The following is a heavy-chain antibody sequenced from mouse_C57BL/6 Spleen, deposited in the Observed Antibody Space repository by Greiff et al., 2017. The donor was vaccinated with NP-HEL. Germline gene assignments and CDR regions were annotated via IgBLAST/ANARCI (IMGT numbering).Heavy chain of an antibody. CDR2: IDPANGNT. D-gene: IGHD1-1*01. CDR3: ARYPIYYYGSSYEYFDV. CDR1: GFNIKNTY. J-gene: IGHJ1*03. Sequence: EVKLEESVAELVRPGASVKLSCTASGFNIKNTYMHWVKQRPEQGLEWIGRIDPANGNTKYAPKFQGKATITADTSSNTAYLQLSSLTSEDTAIYYCARYPIYYYGSSYEYFDVWGTGTTVTVSS. V-gene: IGHV14-3*01.